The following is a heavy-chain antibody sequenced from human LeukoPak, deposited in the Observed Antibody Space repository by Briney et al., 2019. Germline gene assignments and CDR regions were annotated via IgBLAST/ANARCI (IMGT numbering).Heavy chain of an antibody. V-gene: IGHV3-23*01. CDR3: AKGNQRAYDAFDI. Sequence: WGSLRLSCAASGFIFSNYAMSWVRQAPGKGLEWVSTISAGGGDTDYADSVKGRFTISRDNSKNTLHLQMNSLRAEDTAVYYCAKGNQRAYDAFDIWGQGTMVTVSS. CDR1: GFIFSNYA. J-gene: IGHJ3*02. D-gene: IGHD1-14*01. CDR2: ISAGGGDT.